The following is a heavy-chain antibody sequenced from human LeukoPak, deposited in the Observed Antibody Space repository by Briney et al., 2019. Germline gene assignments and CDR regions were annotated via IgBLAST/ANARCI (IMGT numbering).Heavy chain of an antibody. CDR1: GYTFTSYY. J-gene: IGHJ4*02. CDR2: INPSGGST. D-gene: IGHD5-18*01. Sequence: ASVKVSCKASGYTFTSYYMHWVRQAPGQGLEWMGIINPSGGSTSYAQKFQGRVTMTEDTSTDTAYMELSSLRSEDTAVYYCATGRIQLWSVFDYWGQGTLVTVSS. CDR3: ATGRIQLWSVFDY. V-gene: IGHV1-46*01.